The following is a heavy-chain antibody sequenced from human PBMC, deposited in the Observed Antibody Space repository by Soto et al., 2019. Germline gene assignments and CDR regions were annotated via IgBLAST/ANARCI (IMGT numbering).Heavy chain of an antibody. Sequence: QITLKESGPTLVRPTQPLTLTCTFSGFSLSSSDVGVGWIRQPPGQALEWLAGIYWDDDKRYCSSLKSRLTITKDTSKNPVVLTMTNMDAADTGTYYSAHTRYSKSSFDYWGQGTLVTVS. D-gene: IGHD6-6*01. V-gene: IGHV2-5*02. CDR1: GFSLSSSDVG. J-gene: IGHJ4*02. CDR2: IYWDDDK. CDR3: AHTRYSKSSFDY.